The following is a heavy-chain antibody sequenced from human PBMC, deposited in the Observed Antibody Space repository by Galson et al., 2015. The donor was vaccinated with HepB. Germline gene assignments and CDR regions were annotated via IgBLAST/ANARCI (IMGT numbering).Heavy chain of an antibody. CDR1: GFTFSSYG. CDR3: AKGVYDQYPGGLDY. CDR2: ISYDGSNK. J-gene: IGHJ4*02. V-gene: IGHV3-30*18. D-gene: IGHD2/OR15-2a*01. Sequence: SLRLSCAASGFTFSSYGMHWVRQAPGKGLEWVAVISYDGSNKYYADSVKGRFTISRDNSKNTLYLQMNSLRAEDTAVYYCAKGVYDQYPGGLDYWGQGTLVTVSS.